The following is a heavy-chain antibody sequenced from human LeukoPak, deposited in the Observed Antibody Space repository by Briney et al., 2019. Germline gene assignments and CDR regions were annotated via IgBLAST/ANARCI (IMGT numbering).Heavy chain of an antibody. D-gene: IGHD4-11*01. CDR1: GGSISSYY. CDR2: IYYSGST. V-gene: IGHV4-59*01. CDR3: ARGVTTHDY. Sequence: SETLSLTCTVSGGSISSYYWSWIRQPPGKGLEWIGYIYYSGSTNYNPSLKSRVIISVDTSKNQFSLKLSSVTAADTAVYYCARGVTTHDYWGQGTLVTVSS. J-gene: IGHJ4*02.